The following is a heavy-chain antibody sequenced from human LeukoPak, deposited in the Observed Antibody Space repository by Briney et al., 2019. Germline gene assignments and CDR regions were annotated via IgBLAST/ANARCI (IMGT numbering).Heavy chain of an antibody. D-gene: IGHD3-10*01. Sequence: PGRSLRLSCAASGFTFSSYGMHWVRQAPGKGLEWVSAISGSGGSTYYADSVKGRFTISRDNSKNTLYLQMNSLRAEDTAVYYCAKEGGSGSYHDYWGQGTLVTVSS. CDR1: GFTFSSYG. CDR3: AKEGGSGSYHDY. J-gene: IGHJ4*02. V-gene: IGHV3-23*01. CDR2: ISGSGGST.